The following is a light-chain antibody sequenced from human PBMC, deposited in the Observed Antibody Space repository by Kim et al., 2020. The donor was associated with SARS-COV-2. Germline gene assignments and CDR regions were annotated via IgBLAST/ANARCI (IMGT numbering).Light chain of an antibody. Sequence: ASVGDTVTITCQASHHSHYYLNWYQQKPGKAPKFLIYDASSLETGVPSRFSGSGSGTDFTFTISNLQPEDIGTYFCQQYLNLPRTFGQGTKVDIK. CDR1: HHSHYY. J-gene: IGKJ1*01. CDR2: DAS. CDR3: QQYLNLPRT. V-gene: IGKV1-33*01.